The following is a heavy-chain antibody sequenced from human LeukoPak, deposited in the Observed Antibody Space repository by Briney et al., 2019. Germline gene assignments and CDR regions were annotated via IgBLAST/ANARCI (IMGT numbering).Heavy chain of an antibody. CDR1: GGTFRSYA. Sequence: GSSVKVSCKASGGTFRSYAISWVRQAPGQGLEWMGGIIPIFGTANYSQKFQGRVTSTADESTSTAYMELSSLRSEDTAVYYCARDQGDRYGYGDFDYWGQGTLVTVSS. J-gene: IGHJ4*02. D-gene: IGHD5-18*01. V-gene: IGHV1-69*01. CDR2: IIPIFGTA. CDR3: ARDQGDRYGYGDFDY.